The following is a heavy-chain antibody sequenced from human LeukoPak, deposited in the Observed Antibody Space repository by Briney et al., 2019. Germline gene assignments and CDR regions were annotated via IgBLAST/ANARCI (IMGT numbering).Heavy chain of an antibody. CDR1: GFTFSSYG. D-gene: IGHD6-13*01. J-gene: IGHJ6*03. Sequence: PGGSLRLSCAASGFTFSSYGMHWVRQAPGKGLEWVAFIWYDGSNKYYADSVKGRFTISRDNSKNTLYLQMNSLRAEDTAVYYCAKCQSSSWYEGYYYMDVWGKGTTVTVSS. CDR3: AKCQSSSWYEGYYYMDV. CDR2: IWYDGSNK. V-gene: IGHV3-30*02.